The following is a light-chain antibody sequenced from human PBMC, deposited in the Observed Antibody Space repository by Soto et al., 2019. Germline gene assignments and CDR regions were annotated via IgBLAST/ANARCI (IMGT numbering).Light chain of an antibody. V-gene: IGKV1-5*01. J-gene: IGKJ1*01. Sequence: DIQMTQSPSTLSASVGDRVTITCRASQSISSWLAWYQQKPGKAPKLLIYDASSLESGVPSRFSGSGSGTEFTLTTSSLQPDDFATYYCQQYNSPGTFGQGTKVEIK. CDR1: QSISSW. CDR3: QQYNSPGT. CDR2: DAS.